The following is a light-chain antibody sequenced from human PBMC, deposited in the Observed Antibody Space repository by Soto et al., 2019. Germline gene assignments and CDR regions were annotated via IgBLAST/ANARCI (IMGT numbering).Light chain of an antibody. CDR3: QQTYSALPIT. J-gene: IGKJ3*01. Sequence: DIQMTQSPSSLSASVGDRVIITCRASQSIARYLNWYQQKPGKAPKLLIYEASNLQSGVPSRFSGSGSGTDFTLTISSLQPEDFAAYYCQQTYSALPITFGPGTKVDIK. V-gene: IGKV1-39*01. CDR2: EAS. CDR1: QSIARY.